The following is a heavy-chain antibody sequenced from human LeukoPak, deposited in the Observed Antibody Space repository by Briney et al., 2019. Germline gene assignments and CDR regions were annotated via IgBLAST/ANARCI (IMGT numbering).Heavy chain of an antibody. CDR3: ARVLGDGYNYVY. CDR1: GGTFSSYA. J-gene: IGHJ4*02. V-gene: IGHV1-69*05. Sequence: SVKVSCKASGGTFSSYAISWVRQAPGQGLEWMGGIIPIFGTANYAQKLQGRVTMTTDTSTSTAYMELRSLRSDDTAVYYCARVLGDGYNYVYWGQGTLVTVSS. D-gene: IGHD5-24*01. CDR2: IIPIFGTA.